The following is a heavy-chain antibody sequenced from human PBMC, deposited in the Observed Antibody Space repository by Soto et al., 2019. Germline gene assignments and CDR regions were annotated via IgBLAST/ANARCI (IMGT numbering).Heavy chain of an antibody. V-gene: IGHV2-70*01. D-gene: IGHD1-1*01. CDR2: IDWDDDK. CDR3: ARVTGTRYYYGMDV. Sequence: SGPTLVNPTQPLTLTCTSSGFSLSSSGMCVSWIRQPPGKALEWLALIDWDDDKYYSTSLKTRLTISKDTSKNQVVLTMTNMDPVDTATYYCARVTGTRYYYGMDVWGQGTTVTVSS. J-gene: IGHJ6*02. CDR1: GFSLSSSGMC.